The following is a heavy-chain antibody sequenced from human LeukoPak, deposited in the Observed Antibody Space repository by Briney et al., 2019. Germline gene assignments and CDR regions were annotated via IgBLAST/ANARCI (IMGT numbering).Heavy chain of an antibody. J-gene: IGHJ4*02. CDR2: IGAAGAT. CDR3: ARALAATYYFDY. V-gene: IGHV3-13*01. CDR1: GFTLSSYD. D-gene: IGHD2-15*01. Sequence: GGSLRLSCAASGFTLSSYDMHWVRQATGKGLEWVSAIGAAGATYYPGSVKGRFTISRDNSKNTLYLQMNSLRAEDTAVYYCARALAATYYFDYWGQGTLVTVSS.